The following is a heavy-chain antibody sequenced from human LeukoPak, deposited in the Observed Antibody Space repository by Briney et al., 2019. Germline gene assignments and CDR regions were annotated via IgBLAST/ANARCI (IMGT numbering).Heavy chain of an antibody. Sequence: SETLSLTCTVSGGSISSSSYYWGWIRQPPGKGLEWIGSLYYSGRTYYNPSLKSRVTISVDTSKNQFPLKLSSVTAADTAVYYCARADYSNDYGMDVWGQGTTVTVSS. CDR2: LYYSGRT. V-gene: IGHV4-39*01. CDR3: ARADYSNDYGMDV. J-gene: IGHJ6*02. CDR1: GGSISSSSYY. D-gene: IGHD4-11*01.